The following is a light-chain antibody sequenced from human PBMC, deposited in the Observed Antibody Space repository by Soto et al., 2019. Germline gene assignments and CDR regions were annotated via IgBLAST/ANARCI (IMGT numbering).Light chain of an antibody. V-gene: IGLV1-44*01. CDR1: SSNIGRNP. CDR3: AAWDDSLNAMV. Sequence: QSVLTQPPSAPGTPGQRVTISCSGSSSNIGRNPVNWYQQLPGTAPKLVMYSNSRRPSGVPDRFSASKSGTSVSLAISGLQSEDEAHYYCAAWDDSLNAMVFGGGTKVTVL. CDR2: SNS. J-gene: IGLJ3*02.